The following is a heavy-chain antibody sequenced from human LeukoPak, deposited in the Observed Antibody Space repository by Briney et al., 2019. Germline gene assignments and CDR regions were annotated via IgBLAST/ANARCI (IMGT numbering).Heavy chain of an antibody. Sequence: ASVTVSCTASGYTFTSYYMHWVRQAPGQGLEWMGIINPSGGSTSYAQKFQGRVTMTRDTSTSTVYMELSSLGSEDTAVYYCARNVVVSTGFDYWGQGTLVTVSS. J-gene: IGHJ4*02. CDR1: GYTFTSYY. V-gene: IGHV1-46*01. D-gene: IGHD3-22*01. CDR2: INPSGGST. CDR3: ARNVVVSTGFDY.